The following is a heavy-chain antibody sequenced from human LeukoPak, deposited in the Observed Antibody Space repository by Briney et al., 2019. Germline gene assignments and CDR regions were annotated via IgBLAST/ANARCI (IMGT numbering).Heavy chain of an antibody. D-gene: IGHD3-22*01. CDR3: ARVGYYDSSGYRDY. CDR1: GGSFSGYY. Sequence: PSETLSLTCAVYGGSFSGYYWSWIRQPPGKGLERIGEINHSGSTNYNPSLKSRVTISVDTSKNQFSLKLSSVTAADTAVYYCARVGYYDSSGYRDYWGQGTLVTVSS. J-gene: IGHJ4*02. V-gene: IGHV4-34*01. CDR2: INHSGST.